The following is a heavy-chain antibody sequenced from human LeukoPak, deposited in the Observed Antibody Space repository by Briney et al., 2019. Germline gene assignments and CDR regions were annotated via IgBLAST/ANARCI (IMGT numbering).Heavy chain of an antibody. CDR2: ISSSSSYI. D-gene: IGHD4-17*01. CDR1: GFTFSGYS. Sequence: PGGSLRLSCAASGFTFSGYSMNWVRQAPGKGLEWVSSISSSSSYIYYADSVKGRFTISRDNAKNSLYLQMNSLRAEDTAVYYCARDRSDYGDSRDAFDIWGQGTMVTVSS. CDR3: ARDRSDYGDSRDAFDI. V-gene: IGHV3-21*01. J-gene: IGHJ3*02.